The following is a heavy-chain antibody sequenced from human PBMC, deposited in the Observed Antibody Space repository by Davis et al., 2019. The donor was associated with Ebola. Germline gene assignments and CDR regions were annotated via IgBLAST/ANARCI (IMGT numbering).Heavy chain of an antibody. D-gene: IGHD3-22*01. Sequence: MPGGSLRLSCTVSGGSISSYYWSWIRQPSGKGLEWIGYIYYSGSTNYNPSLKSRVTISVDTSKNQFSLKLSSVTAADTAGYYCARVVQYYYDSSGYSTPYYFDYWGQGTLVTVSS. CDR3: ARVVQYYYDSSGYSTPYYFDY. J-gene: IGHJ4*02. CDR1: GGSISSYY. CDR2: IYYSGST. V-gene: IGHV4-59*01.